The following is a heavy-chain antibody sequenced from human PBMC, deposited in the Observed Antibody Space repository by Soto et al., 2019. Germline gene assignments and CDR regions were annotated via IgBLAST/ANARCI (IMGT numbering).Heavy chain of an antibody. D-gene: IGHD2-15*01. Sequence: QVQLVESGGGVVQPGTSLRLSCAASGFTFNTYAMHWVRQAPGTGLVWVAVISSDGSATFYADSVKGRFTISRDNSKNTLYLQMNSLRTEDTAAYYCARKDGHFYVGSCSGDYWGQGTLVTVSS. J-gene: IGHJ4*02. CDR3: ARKDGHFYVGSCSGDY. V-gene: IGHV3-30*03. CDR2: ISSDGSAT. CDR1: GFTFNTYA.